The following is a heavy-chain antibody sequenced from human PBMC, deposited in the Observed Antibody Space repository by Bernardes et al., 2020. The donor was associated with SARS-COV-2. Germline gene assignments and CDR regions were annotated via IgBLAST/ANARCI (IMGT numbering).Heavy chain of an antibody. J-gene: IGHJ4*02. CDR3: AGTSTTCCDY. D-gene: IGHD2-2*01. CDR1: GFNFNKEW. CDR2: IKTDGSEK. V-gene: IGHV3-7*01. Sequence: GGSLRLSCAASGFNFNKEWMSWVRQAPGKGLEWVANIKTDGSEKYYVDSVKGRFTISRDNAKNTLYLQMNSLRAEDTGVYYCAGTSTTCCDYWGQGTLVTVSS.